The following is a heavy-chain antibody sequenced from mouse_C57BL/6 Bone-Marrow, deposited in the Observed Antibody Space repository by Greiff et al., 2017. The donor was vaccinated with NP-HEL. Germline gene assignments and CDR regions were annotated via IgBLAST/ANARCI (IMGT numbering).Heavy chain of an antibody. CDR2: ISDGGSYT. Sequence: EVQGVESGGGLVKPGGSLKLSCAASGFTFSSYAMSWVRQTPEKRLEWVATISDGGSYTYYPDNVKGRFTISRDNAKNNLYLQMSHLKSEDTAMYYCARGRTYWGQGTTLTVSS. CDR3: ARGRTY. J-gene: IGHJ2*01. CDR1: GFTFSSYA. V-gene: IGHV5-4*01.